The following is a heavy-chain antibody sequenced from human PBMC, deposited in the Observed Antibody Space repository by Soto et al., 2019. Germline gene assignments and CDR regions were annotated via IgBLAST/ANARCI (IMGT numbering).Heavy chain of an antibody. D-gene: IGHD3-16*01. V-gene: IGHV4-31*03. CDR3: ARAPAGCILGDGHWDFEL. CDR2: FYSTGRT. J-gene: IGHJ2*01. Sequence: QVQLQESGPGLVKPSQTLFLTCTVSGGSFSTGAYYWSWIRQHPGKGLECIGYFYSTGRTYSPPSLKSRVAVSVDTSENQFSLTLSSVTAADTALYCCARAPAGCILGDGHWDFELWGRGTLVTVSS. CDR1: GGSFSTGAYY.